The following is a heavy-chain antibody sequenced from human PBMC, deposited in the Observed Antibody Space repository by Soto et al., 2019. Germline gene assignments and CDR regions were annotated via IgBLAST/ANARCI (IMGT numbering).Heavy chain of an antibody. CDR3: ARVVRHGGNHFGQ. Sequence: QVQLVQSGAEVKQPGASLKVSCKASGYTFSSYDINWVRQVTGQGLEWMGWMNPNSGNTGYAQRFQGRVTMTRNTSIATADMERCSLTSKDTAVYYCARVVRHGGNHFGQCGQGTLVPFSS. CDR2: MNPNSGNT. D-gene: IGHD4-17*01. V-gene: IGHV1-8*01. CDR1: GYTFSSYD. J-gene: IGHJ4*02.